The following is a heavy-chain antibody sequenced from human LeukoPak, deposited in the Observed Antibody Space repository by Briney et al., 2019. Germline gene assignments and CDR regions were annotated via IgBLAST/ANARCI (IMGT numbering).Heavy chain of an antibody. V-gene: IGHV4-59*08. CDR3: ARHLVNRRQGFDY. J-gene: IGHJ4*02. CDR2: IYYSGSA. D-gene: IGHD3-16*02. Sequence: SETLSLTCTVSGGSISSYYWSWIRQPPGKGLEWIGNIYYSGSANYNPSLQSRVTISVDTSRNHFSLQLSSVTAADTAAYYCARHLVNRRQGFDYWGQGTLLTVSS. CDR1: GGSISSYY.